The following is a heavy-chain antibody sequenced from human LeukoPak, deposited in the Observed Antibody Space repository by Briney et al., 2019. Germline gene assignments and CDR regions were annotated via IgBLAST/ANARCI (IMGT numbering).Heavy chain of an antibody. CDR3: ARLHRPYSSPQMGVDY. J-gene: IGHJ4*02. CDR1: GGSISSYY. Sequence: SETLSLTCTVSGGSISSYYWSWIRQPPGKGLEWIGYIYYSGSTNYNPSLKSRVTISVDTSKNQFSLKLSSVTAADTAVYYCARLHRPYSSPQMGVDYWGQGTLVTVSS. CDR2: IYYSGST. D-gene: IGHD6-13*01. V-gene: IGHV4-59*08.